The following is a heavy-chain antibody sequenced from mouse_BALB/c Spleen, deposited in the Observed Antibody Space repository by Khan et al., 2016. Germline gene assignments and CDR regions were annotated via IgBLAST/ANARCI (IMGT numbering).Heavy chain of an antibody. V-gene: IGHV3-2*02. CDR1: GYSITSDYA. CDR3: ARSRGGSLDY. D-gene: IGHD1-1*02. CDR2: ISYSGST. J-gene: IGHJ2*01. Sequence: EVQLQESGPDLVKPSQSLSLTCTVTGYSITSDYAWNWIRQFPGNKLEWMGYISYSGSTSYNPSLKSRISITRDTSKNQFFLQLNSVTTEDTATYYCARSRGGSLDYWGQGTTLTVSS.